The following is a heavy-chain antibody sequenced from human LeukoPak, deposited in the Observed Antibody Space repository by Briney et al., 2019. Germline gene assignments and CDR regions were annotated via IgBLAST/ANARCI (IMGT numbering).Heavy chain of an antibody. CDR2: ISDSGDGT. J-gene: IGHJ4*02. D-gene: IGHD6-13*01. CDR1: GFTFSNDW. CDR3: AKDKAPGSWHTPSDF. Sequence: GGSLRLSCAASGFTFSNDWMCWVRQAPGKGLEWVSGISDSGDGTYYAESVKGRFTISRDNSKNTVFLQMNSLRADDTAKYYCAKDKAPGSWHTPSDFWGQGTLVTVSS. V-gene: IGHV3-23*01.